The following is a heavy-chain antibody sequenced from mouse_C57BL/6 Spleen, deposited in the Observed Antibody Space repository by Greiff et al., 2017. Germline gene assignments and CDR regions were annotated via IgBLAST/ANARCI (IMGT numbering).Heavy chain of an antibody. J-gene: IGHJ4*01. V-gene: IGHV1-64*01. D-gene: IGHD1-1*01. CDR2: IHPNSGST. Sequence: VQLQQPGAELVKPGASVKLSCKASGYTFTSYWMHWVKQRPGQGLEWIGMIHPNSGSTNYNEKFKSKATLTVDKSSSTAYMQLSSLTSEDSAVYYSARGPDYYGSSPSMDYWGQGTSVTVSS. CDR3: ARGPDYYGSSPSMDY. CDR1: GYTFTSYW.